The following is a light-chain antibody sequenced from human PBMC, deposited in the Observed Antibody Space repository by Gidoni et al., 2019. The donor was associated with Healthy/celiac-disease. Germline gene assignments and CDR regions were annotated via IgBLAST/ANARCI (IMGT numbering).Light chain of an antibody. Sequence: EIVLTQTPATLSLSQGERATLSCRASQSVSSYLAWYQQTPGQAPRLLIYVASNRATGIPARFSGSASGTDFPLTISSLEPEDFAVYYCQQRSNWPPYTFGPGTKLEIK. CDR1: QSVSSY. V-gene: IGKV3-11*01. CDR2: VAS. CDR3: QQRSNWPPYT. J-gene: IGKJ2*01.